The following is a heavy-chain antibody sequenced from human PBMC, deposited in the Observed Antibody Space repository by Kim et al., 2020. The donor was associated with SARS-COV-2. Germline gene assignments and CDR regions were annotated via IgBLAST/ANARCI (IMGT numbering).Heavy chain of an antibody. J-gene: IGHJ6*02. CDR3: ARDIIRYFDWPRGNTTYYYYYGMDV. CDR2: ISSSGSTI. CDR1: GFTFSDYY. Sequence: GGSLRLSCVASGFTFSDYYMSWIRQAPGKGLEWVSYISSSGSTIYYADSVKGRFTISRDNAKNSLYLQMNSLRAEDTAVYYCARDIIRYFDWPRGNTTYYYYYGMDVWGQGTTVTVSS. V-gene: IGHV3-11*01. D-gene: IGHD3-9*01.